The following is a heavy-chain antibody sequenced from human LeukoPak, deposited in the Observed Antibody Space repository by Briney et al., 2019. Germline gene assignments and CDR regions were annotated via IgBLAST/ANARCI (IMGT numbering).Heavy chain of an antibody. CDR2: ISSSNNTI. CDR1: GFTFSTYS. V-gene: IGHV3-48*01. J-gene: IGHJ4*02. CDR3: AVSDYFDY. Sequence: GGSLRLSCAASGFTFSTYSMNWVRQAPGKGLEWVSYISSSNNTIYDADSVKGRFTISRDNAKNSLYLQMNSLRAEDTAVYYCAVSDYFDYWGQGTLVTVSS. D-gene: IGHD5/OR15-5a*01.